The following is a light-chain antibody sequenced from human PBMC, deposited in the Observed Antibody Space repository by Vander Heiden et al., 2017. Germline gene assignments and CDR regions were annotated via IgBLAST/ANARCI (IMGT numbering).Light chain of an antibody. CDR3: TSYTSSSTLV. CDR1: GSDVGGYNY. J-gene: IGLJ2*01. V-gene: IGLV2-14*03. Sequence: QSALPQPASVSGSPGQSITICCTGTGSDVGGYNYVSWYQQTPRQAPKPLIYDVSNRPSGVANRFSGSKSCNTACLTISGLPAEDEADYYCTSYTSSSTLVVGGGTKLTVL. CDR2: DVS.